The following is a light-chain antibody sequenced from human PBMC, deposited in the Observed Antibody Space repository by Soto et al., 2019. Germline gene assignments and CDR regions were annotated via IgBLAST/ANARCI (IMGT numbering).Light chain of an antibody. CDR1: QSVSSNY. CDR2: GAS. V-gene: IGKV3-20*01. CDR3: QQYCSSAYT. J-gene: IGKJ5*01. Sequence: EIVLTQSPGTLSLSPGERAPLSCRASQSVSSNYLAWYQQKPGQAPRLLIDGASSRASSIPDRFSGSGSGTDITLTISILEPEDFAVNYCQQYCSSAYTFCQGTPL.